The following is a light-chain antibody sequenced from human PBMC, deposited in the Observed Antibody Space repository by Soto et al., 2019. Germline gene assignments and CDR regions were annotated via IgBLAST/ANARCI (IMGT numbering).Light chain of an antibody. V-gene: IGKV1-17*03. CDR3: LQHKSYPRT. CDR2: SAN. J-gene: IGKJ1*01. CDR1: QDINNF. Sequence: DIQMTQSPSDMSASVGDRVTITCRASQDINNFLVWFQQRPGKVPKRLMYSANRLESGVPSRFSGSGSGTEFTLTISSLQPEDFATYYCLQHKSYPRTFGQGTKVEIK.